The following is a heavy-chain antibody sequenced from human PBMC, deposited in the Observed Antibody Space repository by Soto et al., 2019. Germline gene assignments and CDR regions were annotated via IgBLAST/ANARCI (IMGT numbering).Heavy chain of an antibody. CDR2: INPSGGST. CDR1: GYTFTSYY. V-gene: IGHV1-46*01. Sequence: SSVKVSCKASGYTFTSYYMHWVRQAPGQGLEWMGIINPSGGSTSYAQKFQGRVTMTRDTSTSTVYMELSSLRSEDTAVYYCAITEKYSSQIQDEYYYGMAGWGQGTTGTV. J-gene: IGHJ6*02. CDR3: AITEKYSSQIQDEYYYGMAG. D-gene: IGHD6-13*01.